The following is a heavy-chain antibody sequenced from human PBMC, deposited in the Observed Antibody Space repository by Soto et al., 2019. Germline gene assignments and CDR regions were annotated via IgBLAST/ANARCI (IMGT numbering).Heavy chain of an antibody. J-gene: IGHJ5*02. D-gene: IGHD2-21*01. CDR1: GGSFSDYY. V-gene: IGHV4-34*01. Sequence: QVQLQQWGSGLLKPSETLSLTCAIYGGSFSDYYWHWIRQSPGKGLEWIGEIHLSGRVNFTPSLKSRTSLSMDTARNQFFLTLRSVTAAYTAVYFCARTPTRVASAWLAPWCRGHLVTFSS. CDR2: IHLSGRV. CDR3: ARTPTRVASAWLAP.